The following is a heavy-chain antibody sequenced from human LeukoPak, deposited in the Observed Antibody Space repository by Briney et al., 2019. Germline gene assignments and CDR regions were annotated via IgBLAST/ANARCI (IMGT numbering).Heavy chain of an antibody. V-gene: IGHV3-30*04. J-gene: IGHJ4*02. D-gene: IGHD3-22*01. CDR1: GGTFSSYA. CDR3: ARDGSYYDSSGYYQRGGIDY. CDR2: ISYDGSNK. Sequence: SCKASGGTFSSYAISWVRQAPGKGLEWVAVISYDGSNKYYADSVKGRFTISRDNSKNTLYLQMNSLRAEDTAVYYCARDGSYYDSSGYYQRGGIDYWGQGTLVTVSS.